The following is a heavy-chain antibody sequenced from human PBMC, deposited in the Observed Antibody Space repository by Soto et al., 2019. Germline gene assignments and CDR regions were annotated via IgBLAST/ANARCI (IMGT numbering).Heavy chain of an antibody. CDR3: ARNLRSLSSTFDY. J-gene: IGHJ4*02. Sequence: GASVKVSCKASGYTFTGYYIHWVRQAPGQGLEWMGWINPSSGGTNYAPKFQGRVTMTRDTSSSTADMELRSLKSDDTALYYCARNLRSLSSTFDYWGQGTLVTVSS. D-gene: IGHD6-6*01. CDR1: GYTFTGYY. CDR2: INPSSGGT. V-gene: IGHV1-2*02.